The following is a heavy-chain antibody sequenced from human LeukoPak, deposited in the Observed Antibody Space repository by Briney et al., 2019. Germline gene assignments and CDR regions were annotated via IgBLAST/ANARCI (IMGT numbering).Heavy chain of an antibody. CDR3: AKEKAPYYYYYYMDV. J-gene: IGHJ6*03. Sequence: GGSLRLSCAASGFTFSSYGMHWVRQAPGKGLEWVAVIWYDGSNKYYADSVKGRFTISGDNSKNTLYLQMNSLRAEDTAVYYCAKEKAPYYYYYYMDVWGKGTTVTVSS. V-gene: IGHV3-33*06. CDR1: GFTFSSYG. CDR2: IWYDGSNK.